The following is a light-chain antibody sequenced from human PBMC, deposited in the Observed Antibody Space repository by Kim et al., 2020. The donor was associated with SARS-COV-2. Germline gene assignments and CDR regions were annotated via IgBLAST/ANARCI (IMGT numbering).Light chain of an antibody. CDR3: QQYSSSPAT. V-gene: IGKV3-20*01. CDR2: GAS. Sequence: SPGERATLSCRARQSVSGNYLAWYQQKPGQAPRLLIYGASSRATGIPDRFSGSGSGIDFTLTITRLEPEDFAVYYCQQYSSSPATFGQGTKVDIK. CDR1: QSVSGNY. J-gene: IGKJ1*01.